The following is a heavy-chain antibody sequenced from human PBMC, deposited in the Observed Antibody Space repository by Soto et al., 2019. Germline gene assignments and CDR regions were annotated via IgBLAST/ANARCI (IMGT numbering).Heavy chain of an antibody. CDR2: ISSSSSTI. J-gene: IGHJ4*02. Sequence: GGSLRLSCAASGFTFSSYSMNWVRQAPGKGLEWVSYISSSSSTIYYADSVKGRFTISRDNSKNTLYLQMNSLRAEDTAVYYCARGSDDFWSGYYSDYWGQGTLVTVSS. CDR1: GFTFSSYS. CDR3: ARGSDDFWSGYYSDY. D-gene: IGHD3-3*01. V-gene: IGHV3-48*01.